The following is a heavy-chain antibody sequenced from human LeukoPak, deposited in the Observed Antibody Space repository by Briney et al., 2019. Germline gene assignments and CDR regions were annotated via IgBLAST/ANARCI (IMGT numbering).Heavy chain of an antibody. V-gene: IGHV1-2*02. J-gene: IGHJ4*02. CDR1: GYTFSGLY. CDR2: INPNSGGT. Sequence: ASVKVSCKASGYTFSGLYIHWVRQAPGQGLEWMGWINPNSGGTNYAQKCQGRVTMTRDTSISTAYMELSRLRSDDTAVYYCPRVKNYYESSGYIYYFDYWGQGTLVTVSS. D-gene: IGHD3-22*01. CDR3: PRVKNYYESSGYIYYFDY.